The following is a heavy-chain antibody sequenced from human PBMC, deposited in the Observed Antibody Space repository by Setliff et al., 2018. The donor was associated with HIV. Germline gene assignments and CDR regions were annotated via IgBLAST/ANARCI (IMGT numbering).Heavy chain of an antibody. CDR3: VRDRALRFSQSPSLHYFDV. Sequence: SETLSLTCLVFGYSINDGYHWGWIRQSPRKGLEWIGSIYNSGRASYNPSRRSRASLSIDTSKNRFSLRLNPVTAADTAVYYCVRDRALRFSQSPSLHYFDVWGQGILVTVS. CDR2: IYNSGRA. V-gene: IGHV4-38-2*02. CDR1: GYSINDGYH. J-gene: IGHJ4*01.